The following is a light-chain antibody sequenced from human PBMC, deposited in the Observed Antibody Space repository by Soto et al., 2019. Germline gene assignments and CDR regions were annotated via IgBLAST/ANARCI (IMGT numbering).Light chain of an antibody. CDR1: QSVSSNS. J-gene: IGKJ5*01. CDR2: GAS. Sequence: EIVLTQSPGTLSLSPGERATLSCRASQSVSSNSLAWYQQKPGQAPRLLIYGASSMATGIPDRFSGSGSGTDFSLTISRLEPEDFAVYYCQQYGSSPPITFGQGTRLEI. CDR3: QQYGSSPPIT. V-gene: IGKV3-20*01.